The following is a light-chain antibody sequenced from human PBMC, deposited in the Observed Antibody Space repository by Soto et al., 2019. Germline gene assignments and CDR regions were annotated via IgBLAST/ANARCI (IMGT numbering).Light chain of an antibody. V-gene: IGLV2-14*01. CDR1: SSDVSGYDY. CDR2: ELN. Sequence: QSARTHPASVSGTPGQPITISCTGTSSDVSGYDYVSWYQLHPGKAPKLMVFELNHRTSGVSYRFSGSKSGNTASLTISGLQDEDEADYFCSSYSISTAYLFGTGTKVTVL. CDR3: SSYSISTAYL. J-gene: IGLJ1*01.